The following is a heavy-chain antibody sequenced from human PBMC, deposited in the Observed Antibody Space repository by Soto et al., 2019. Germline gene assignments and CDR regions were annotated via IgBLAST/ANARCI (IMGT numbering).Heavy chain of an antibody. V-gene: IGHV4-61*01. D-gene: IGHD1-26*01. CDR1: GGSISSTFYY. Sequence: SETLSLTCTVSGGSISSTFYYWVWIRQPPGKGLEWIGYIYHTGRTNYNPSLMSRVTISLDTSRNQFSLKLSSVTAADTAVYYCAREYSNSPEAFDSWGQGALVTVSS. CDR2: IYHTGRT. J-gene: IGHJ4*02. CDR3: AREYSNSPEAFDS.